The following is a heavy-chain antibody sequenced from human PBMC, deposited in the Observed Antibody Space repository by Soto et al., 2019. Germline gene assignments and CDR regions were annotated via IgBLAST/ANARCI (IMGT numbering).Heavy chain of an antibody. D-gene: IGHD2-15*01. J-gene: IGHJ6*02. Sequence: ASVKVSCKTSGGTFSSYAISWVRQAPGQGLEWMGGINPILVTANYAQKFQGRVSITADEFRSTAYMELSSLRSEDTAVYYCASGCSGGGCYSYYGMDVWSQGTTVTVSS. CDR1: GGTFSSYA. CDR2: INPILVTA. CDR3: ASGCSGGGCYSYYGMDV. V-gene: IGHV1-69*13.